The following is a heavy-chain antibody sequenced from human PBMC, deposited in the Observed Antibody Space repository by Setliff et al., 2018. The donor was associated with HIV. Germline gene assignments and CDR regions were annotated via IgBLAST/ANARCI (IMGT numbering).Heavy chain of an antibody. V-gene: IGHV1-69*05. Sequence: SVKVSCKASGGTFSSYAISWVRQAPGQGLEWMGGIIPIFGTANYAQKFQDRVTITTDESTSTAYMELSSLRAEDTAIYYCATDFSISAWGQGTLVTVSS. J-gene: IGHJ1*01. D-gene: IGHD2-2*01. CDR1: GGTFSSYA. CDR3: ATDFSISA. CDR2: IIPIFGTA.